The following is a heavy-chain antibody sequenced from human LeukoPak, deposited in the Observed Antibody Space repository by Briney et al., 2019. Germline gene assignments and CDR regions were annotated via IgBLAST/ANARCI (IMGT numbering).Heavy chain of an antibody. CDR3: RAINSSSLPVYACDI. V-gene: IGHV3-66*01. Sequence: GGSLRLSCAASGFTVSSNYMSWVRQAPGKGLEWVSVIYSGGSTYYADSVKGRFTISRDNSKNTLYLQMNSLRAEDTAVYYCRAINSSSLPVYACDIWGQGTMVTVSS. J-gene: IGHJ3*02. CDR1: GFTVSSNY. CDR2: IYSGGST. D-gene: IGHD6-13*01.